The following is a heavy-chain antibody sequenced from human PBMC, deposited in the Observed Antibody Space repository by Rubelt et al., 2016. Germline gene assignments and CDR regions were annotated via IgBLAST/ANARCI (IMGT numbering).Heavy chain of an antibody. J-gene: IGHJ3*02. V-gene: IGHV4-34*01. CDR2: INHSGST. CDR1: GGSFSGYY. CDR3: ARHPDSPAFDI. Sequence: QVQLQQWGAGLLKPSETLSLTCAVYGGSFSGYYWSWIRQPPGKGLEWIGEINHSGSTNYNPSLKSRVTISVDTSKNQFSLKLSSVTAADTAVYYCARHPDSPAFDIWGQGTMVTVSS.